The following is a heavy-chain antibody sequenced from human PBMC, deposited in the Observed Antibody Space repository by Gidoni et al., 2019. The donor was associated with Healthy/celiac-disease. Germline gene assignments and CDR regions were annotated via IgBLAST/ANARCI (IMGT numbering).Heavy chain of an antibody. Sequence: EVQLVESGGGLVQPGGSLRLSCAASGFTFSSYWMHWVRQAPGKWLGWVSRINSDGSSTSYADSVKGRFTISRDNAKNTLYLQMNSLRAEDTAVYYCVLGCGGDCYSVDAFDIWGQGTMVTVSS. CDR1: GFTFSSYW. V-gene: IGHV3-74*01. CDR2: INSDGSST. D-gene: IGHD2-21*02. J-gene: IGHJ3*02. CDR3: VLGCGGDCYSVDAFDI.